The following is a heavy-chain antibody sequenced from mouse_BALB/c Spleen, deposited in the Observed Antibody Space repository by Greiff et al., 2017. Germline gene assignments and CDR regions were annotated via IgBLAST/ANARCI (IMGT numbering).Heavy chain of an antibody. Sequence: EVKLEESGPGLVKPSQSLSLTCTVAGYSITSDYAWNWIRQFPGNKLEWMGYISYSGSTSYNPSLKSRISITRDTSKNQFFLQLNSVTTEDTATYYWARGSYGKKNAMDYWGQGTSVTVSS. J-gene: IGHJ4*01. V-gene: IGHV3-2*02. D-gene: IGHD2-10*02. CDR3: ARGSYGKKNAMDY. CDR2: ISYSGST. CDR1: GYSITSDYA.